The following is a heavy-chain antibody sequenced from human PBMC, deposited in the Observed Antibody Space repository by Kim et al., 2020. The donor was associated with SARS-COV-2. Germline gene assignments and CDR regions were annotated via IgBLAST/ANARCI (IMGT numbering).Heavy chain of an antibody. Sequence: SSGGSISYAESVKGRFTISRDISKSTLYLQMNNLRAEDTAVYYCARGWGSYWGQGTPVTVSS. CDR2: SSGGSI. CDR3: ARGWGSY. J-gene: IGHJ4*02. D-gene: IGHD3-16*01. V-gene: IGHV3-23*01.